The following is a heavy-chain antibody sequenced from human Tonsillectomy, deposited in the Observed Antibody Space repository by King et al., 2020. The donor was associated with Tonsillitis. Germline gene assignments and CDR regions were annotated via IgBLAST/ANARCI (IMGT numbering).Heavy chain of an antibody. CDR1: GFTFSNYA. CDR2: ISGGGGST. J-gene: IGHJ4*02. Sequence: EVQLVESGGGLVQPGGSLRLSCAASGFTFSNYAMNWVRQAPGKGLEWVSTISGGGGSTYYADSGKGRFTISRGNSKNTLYLQMNSLGAEDTAVYYCAKAPLNNAGGWPFDYWGQGILVTVSS. D-gene: IGHD6-19*01. V-gene: IGHV3-23*04. CDR3: AKAPLNNAGGWPFDY.